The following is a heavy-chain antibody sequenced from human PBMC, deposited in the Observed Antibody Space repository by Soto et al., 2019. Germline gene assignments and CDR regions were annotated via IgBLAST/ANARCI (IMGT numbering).Heavy chain of an antibody. Sequence: SQTLSLTCAISGDSVSSNSAAWNWTRQSPSRGLEWLGRTYYKSKWNNDYALSVKSRITINPDTSKNQFSLHLYSVTPEDTAVYYCTGITWFRGMDVWGQGTPVTVSS. V-gene: IGHV6-1*01. D-gene: IGHD3-10*01. CDR1: GDSVSSNSAA. CDR3: TGITWFRGMDV. J-gene: IGHJ6*02. CDR2: TYYKSKWNN.